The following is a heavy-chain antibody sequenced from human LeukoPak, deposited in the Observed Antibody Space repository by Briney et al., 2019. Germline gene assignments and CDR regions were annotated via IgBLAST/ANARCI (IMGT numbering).Heavy chain of an antibody. V-gene: IGHV4-59*01. CDR1: GGSISSYY. D-gene: IGHD2-15*01. J-gene: IGHJ5*02. CDR3: ARGVVPGGSGLGLGFDP. Sequence: SETLSLTCTVSGGSISSYYWSWIRQPPGKGLELNGYIYYSGSTNYNPSLKSRVTVSVDTSKNQFSLKLSSVTAADTAVYYCARGVVPGGSGLGLGFDPWGQGTLVTVSS. CDR2: IYYSGST.